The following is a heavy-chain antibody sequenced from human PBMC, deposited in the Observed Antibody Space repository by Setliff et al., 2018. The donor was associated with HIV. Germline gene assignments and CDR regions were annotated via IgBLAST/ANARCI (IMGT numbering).Heavy chain of an antibody. CDR3: SRSGVPPYYYYGMDV. V-gene: IGHV1-18*04. J-gene: IGHJ6*02. D-gene: IGHD3-10*01. CDR1: GYTFTNYY. CDR2: INSYNGNT. Sequence: ASVKVSCKASGYTFTNYYIHWVRQAPGQGLEWMGWINSYNGNTKFAQKFQGRVTKTTDTSTTTAFMELRSLKADDTGIYYCSRSGVPPYYYYGMDVWGQGTTVTVSS.